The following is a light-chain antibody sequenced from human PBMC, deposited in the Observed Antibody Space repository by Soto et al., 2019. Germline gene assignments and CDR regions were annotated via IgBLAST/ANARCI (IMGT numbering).Light chain of an antibody. CDR1: QSVSSSY. J-gene: IGKJ2*01. V-gene: IGKV3-20*01. Sequence: EIVLTQSPGTLSLSPGERATLSCRASQSVSSSYLAWYQQKPGQAPRLLIYGESSRATGIPDRFSGSGSGTDFTLTISRLVPEDFAVYYWQQYGSSPPMYTFGQGAKLEIK. CDR3: QQYGSSPPMYT. CDR2: GES.